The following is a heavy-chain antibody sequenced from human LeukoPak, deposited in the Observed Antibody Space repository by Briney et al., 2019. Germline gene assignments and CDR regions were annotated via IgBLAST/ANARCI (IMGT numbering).Heavy chain of an antibody. V-gene: IGHV1-69*05. Sequence: ASVKVSCKASGGTFSSYAIIWVRQAPGQGLEWMGRIIPIFGTANYAQKFQGRVTITTDESTSTAYMELSSLRSEDTAVYYCASGQTGTTVYWGQGTLVTVSS. CDR3: ASGQTGTTVY. J-gene: IGHJ4*02. CDR1: GGTFSSYA. D-gene: IGHD1-14*01. CDR2: IIPIFGTA.